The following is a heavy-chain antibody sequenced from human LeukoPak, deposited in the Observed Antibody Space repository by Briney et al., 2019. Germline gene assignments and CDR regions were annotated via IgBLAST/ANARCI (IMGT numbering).Heavy chain of an antibody. V-gene: IGHV3-23*01. CDR2: ISGSGGRT. CDR3: AKDKVSGWPYYYGLDV. D-gene: IGHD6-19*01. CDR1: GFTVSSNY. Sequence: GGSLRLSCAASGFTVSSNYMSWVRQAPGKGLEWVSGISGSGGRTYYAGSVKGRFTISRDNSKNTLYLQMNSLRAEDTALYYCAKDKVSGWPYYYGLDVWSQGTTVTVSS. J-gene: IGHJ6*02.